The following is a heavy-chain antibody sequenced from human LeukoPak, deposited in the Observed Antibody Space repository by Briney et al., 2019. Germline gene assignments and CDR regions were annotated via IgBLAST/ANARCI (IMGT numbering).Heavy chain of an antibody. CDR3: AKDRYDFWSGYYDY. Sequence: PGGSLRLSCAASGFTFDDYAMHWVRQAPGKGLEWVSGISWNSGSIGYADSVKGRFTISRDNAKNSLYLQMNSLRAEDMALYYCAKDRYDFWSGYYDYWGQGTLVTVSS. D-gene: IGHD3-3*01. J-gene: IGHJ4*02. CDR1: GFTFDDYA. CDR2: ISWNSGSI. V-gene: IGHV3-9*03.